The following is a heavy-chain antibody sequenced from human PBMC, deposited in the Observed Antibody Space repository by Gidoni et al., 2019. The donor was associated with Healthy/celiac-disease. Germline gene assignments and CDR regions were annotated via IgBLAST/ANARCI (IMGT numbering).Heavy chain of an antibody. D-gene: IGHD3-16*01. J-gene: IGHJ4*02. CDR3: VKDTYTD. Sequence: EVQLVGSGGGLVQPGGSLSSSFSASGFTFGSYARHGVRQGPGKGLEYVSAISSNGGSTYYADSVKGRFTISRDNSKNTLYLQMSSLRAEDTAVYYCVKDTYTDWGQGTLVTVSS. CDR2: ISSNGGST. CDR1: GFTFGSYA. V-gene: IGHV3-64D*06.